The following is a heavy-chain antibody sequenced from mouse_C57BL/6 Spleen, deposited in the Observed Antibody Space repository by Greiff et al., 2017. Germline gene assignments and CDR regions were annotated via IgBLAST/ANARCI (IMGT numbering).Heavy chain of an antibody. Sequence: QVHVKQPGAELVMPGASVKLSCKASGYTFTSYWMHWVKQRPGQGLEWIGEIDPSDSYTNYNQKFKGKSTLTVDKSSSTAYMQLSSLTSEDSAVYYCARSDYGSGGFDYWGQGTLVTVSA. CDR3: ARSDYGSGGFDY. V-gene: IGHV1-69*01. J-gene: IGHJ3*01. D-gene: IGHD1-1*01. CDR1: GYTFTSYW. CDR2: IDPSDSYT.